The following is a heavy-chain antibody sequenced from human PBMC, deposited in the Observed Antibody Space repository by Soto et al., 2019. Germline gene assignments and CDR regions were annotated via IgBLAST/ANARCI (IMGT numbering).Heavy chain of an antibody. Sequence: ASVNVSCKASGGTFSSYAISWVRQAPGQGLEWMGGIIPIFGTANYAQKFQGRVTITADESTSTAYMELSSLRSEDTAVYYCTTEGGYDSSGYPVAFDYWGQGTLVTVSS. CDR2: IIPIFGTA. D-gene: IGHD3-22*01. J-gene: IGHJ4*02. V-gene: IGHV1-69*13. CDR3: TTEGGYDSSGYPVAFDY. CDR1: GGTFSSYA.